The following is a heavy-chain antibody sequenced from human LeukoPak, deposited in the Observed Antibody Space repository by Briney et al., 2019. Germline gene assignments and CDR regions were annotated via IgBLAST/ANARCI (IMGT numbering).Heavy chain of an antibody. CDR2: IIPIFGTA. CDR1: GGTFSSYA. J-gene: IGHJ6*02. V-gene: IGHV1-69*13. D-gene: IGHD3-3*01. CDR3: ARDHKYDSHYGMDV. Sequence: ASVKVSCKASGGTFSSYAISWVRQAPGQGLEWMGGIIPIFGTANYAQKFQGRVTITADESTSTAYMELSSLRSEDTAVYYCARDHKYDSHYGMDVWGQGTTVTVSS.